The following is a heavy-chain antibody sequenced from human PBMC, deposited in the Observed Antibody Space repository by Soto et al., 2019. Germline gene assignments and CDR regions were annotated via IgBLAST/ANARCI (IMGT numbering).Heavy chain of an antibody. D-gene: IGHD2-21*01. Sequence: PSETLSLTCAVYGGSFSGHFCSLIRHPPFKWLEWIVEINHSGSTSFNPSLKSRVTISVDTSKNQFSLKVNSLTAADTAVYYCARGISLIVEVQRDAPDKYYFDSWGQGTVVTVSS. CDR2: INHSGST. J-gene: IGHJ4*02. V-gene: IGHV4-34*01. CDR1: GGSFSGHF. CDR3: ARGISLIVEVQRDAPDKYYFDS.